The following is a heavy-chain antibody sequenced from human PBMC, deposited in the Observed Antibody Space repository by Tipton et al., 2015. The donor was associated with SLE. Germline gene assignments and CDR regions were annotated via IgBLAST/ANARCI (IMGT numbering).Heavy chain of an antibody. CDR3: ARDPPETVYYNFWSGYFDY. V-gene: IGHV3-30*04. D-gene: IGHD3-3*01. CDR2: ISFHGNHV. J-gene: IGHJ4*02. CDR1: GFTFSSYA. Sequence: SLRLSCAASGFTFSSYAMHWVRQAPGKGLEWVAVISFHGNHVYYAGSVKGRVTISRDNSKNTLYLQMNSLRVEDTAVYYCARDPPETVYYNFWSGYFDYWGQGTLVTVSS.